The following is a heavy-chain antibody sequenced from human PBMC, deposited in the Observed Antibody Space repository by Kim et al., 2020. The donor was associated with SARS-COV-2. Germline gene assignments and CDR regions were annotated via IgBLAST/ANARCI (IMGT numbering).Heavy chain of an antibody. CDR3: ARDSGSSGWYSILTPPEAIDY. D-gene: IGHD6-19*01. Sequence: ASVKVSCKASGYTFTGYYMHWVRQAPGQGLEWMGRINPNSGGPNYAQKFQGRVTMTRDTSISTAYMELSRLRSDDTAVYYCARDSGSSGWYSILTPPEAIDYWGQGTLVTVSS. J-gene: IGHJ4*02. CDR2: INPNSGGP. CDR1: GYTFTGYY. V-gene: IGHV1-2*06.